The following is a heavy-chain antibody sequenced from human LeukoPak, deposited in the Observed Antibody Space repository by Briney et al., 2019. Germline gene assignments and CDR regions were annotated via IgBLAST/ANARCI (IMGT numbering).Heavy chain of an antibody. D-gene: IGHD6-19*01. J-gene: IGHJ4*02. CDR3: ARAGSSGWLANFDY. CDR2: IYYSRST. CDR1: GGSISSYY. Sequence: SETLSLTCTVSGGSISSYYWSWIRQPPGKGLEWIGYIYYSRSTNYNPSLKSRVTISVDTSKNQFSLKLSSVTAADTAVYYCARAGSSGWLANFDYWGQGTLVTVSS. V-gene: IGHV4-59*08.